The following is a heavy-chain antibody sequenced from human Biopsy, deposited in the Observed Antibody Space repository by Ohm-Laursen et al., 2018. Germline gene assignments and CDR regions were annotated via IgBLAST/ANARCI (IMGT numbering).Heavy chain of an antibody. CDR2: VYHSGTT. D-gene: IGHD5-24*01. J-gene: IGHJ4*02. CDR3: ARHDGNGPFALDS. V-gene: IGHV4-39*01. Sequence: TLSLTCAVSGGSISSGSNYWARIRQPPGKGLEWIGSVYHSGTTYYSPSLKSRVTISVNTSKNPLSLKVTSVTAADTAAYYCARHDGNGPFALDSWGQGTLVTVSS. CDR1: GGSISSGSNY.